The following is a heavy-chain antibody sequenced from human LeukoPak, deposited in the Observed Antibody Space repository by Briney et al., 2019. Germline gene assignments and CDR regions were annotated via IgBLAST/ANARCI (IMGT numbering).Heavy chain of an antibody. J-gene: IGHJ5*02. D-gene: IGHD3-10*01. CDR2: INPSGGST. CDR3: ARDAFPMVRGVTRVSWFDP. Sequence: ASVKVSCKASGYTFTSYYMHWVRQAPGQGLEWMGIINPSGGSTSYAQKFQGRVTMTRDTSTSTVYMELSSLRSEDTAVYYCARDAFPMVRGVTRVSWFDPWGQGTLVTVSS. V-gene: IGHV1-46*01. CDR1: GYTFTSYY.